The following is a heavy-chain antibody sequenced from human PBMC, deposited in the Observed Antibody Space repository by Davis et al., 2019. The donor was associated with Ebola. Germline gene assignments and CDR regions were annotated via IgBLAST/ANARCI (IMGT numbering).Heavy chain of an antibody. V-gene: IGHV4-59*01. J-gene: IGHJ4*02. D-gene: IGHD1-26*01. CDR3: ARDQELLGVDN. CDR1: GGSINTYY. CDR2: IYYSGST. Sequence: SETLSLTCTVSGGSINTYYWSWIRQPPGKGLEWIGYIYYSGSTTYNPSLKSRVTISIDTSKNQFSLKLSSVTAADTAVYYCARDQELLGVDNWGQGTLVTVSS.